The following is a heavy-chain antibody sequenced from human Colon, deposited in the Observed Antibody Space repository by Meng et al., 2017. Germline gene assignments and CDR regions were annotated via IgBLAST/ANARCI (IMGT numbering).Heavy chain of an antibody. CDR1: VDSVRYTDV. D-gene: IGHD2-15*01. J-gene: IGHJ5*02. Sequence: PSGTLSLYFAGSVDSVRYTDVWSWVRQPPGKGLEWIGEVHHSGGTNYNPSLKSRVTISVDESNNQYSLSLTSVTAADTAIYYCGRNGAYSIDPWGRGTLVTVSS. CDR3: GRNGAYSIDP. CDR2: VHHSGGT. V-gene: IGHV4-4*02.